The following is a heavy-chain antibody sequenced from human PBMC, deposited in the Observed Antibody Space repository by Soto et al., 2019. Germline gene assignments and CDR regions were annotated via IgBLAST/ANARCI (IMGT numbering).Heavy chain of an antibody. D-gene: IGHD4-17*01. Sequence: PSETLSLTCIVSGGSIGSYYWSWIRQPAGKGLEWIGRIYTSGITNYNPSLKSRVTMSVDTSKNQLSLKLTSVTAADTALYYCARFGYGEGYFDYWGQGTLVTVSS. V-gene: IGHV4-4*07. J-gene: IGHJ4*02. CDR2: IYTSGIT. CDR1: GGSIGSYY. CDR3: ARFGYGEGYFDY.